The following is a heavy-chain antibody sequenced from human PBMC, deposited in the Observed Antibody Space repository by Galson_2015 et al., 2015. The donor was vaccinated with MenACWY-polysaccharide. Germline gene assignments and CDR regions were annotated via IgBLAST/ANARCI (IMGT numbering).Heavy chain of an antibody. V-gene: IGHV3-74*01. CDR3: ARGITSSS. CDR1: GFTFNTHW. D-gene: IGHD6-6*01. J-gene: IGHJ4*02. Sequence: SLRLSCAASGFTFNTHWMHWVRQAPGKGLMWVSRINRDGSNTDYADSVKGRFTISRDNAKNTLFLQMNSPRAEDTAVYYCARGITSSSWGQGTLVTVSS. CDR2: INRDGSNT.